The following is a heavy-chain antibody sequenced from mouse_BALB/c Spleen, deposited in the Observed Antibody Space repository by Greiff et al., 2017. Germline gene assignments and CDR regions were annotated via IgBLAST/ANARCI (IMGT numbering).Heavy chain of an antibody. D-gene: IGHD2-12*01. CDR3: ARASNDGDRLAY. Sequence: EVMLVESGGGLVKPGGSLKLSCAASGFTFSSYAMSWVRQTPEKRLEWVASISSGGSTYYPDSVKGRFTISRDNARNILYLQMSSLRSEDTAMYYCARASNDGDRLAYWGQGTLVTVSA. J-gene: IGHJ3*01. V-gene: IGHV5-6-5*01. CDR1: GFTFSSYA. CDR2: ISSGGST.